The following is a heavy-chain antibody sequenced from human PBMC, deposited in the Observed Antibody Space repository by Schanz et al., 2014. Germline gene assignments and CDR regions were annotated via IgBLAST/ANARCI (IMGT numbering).Heavy chain of an antibody. J-gene: IGHJ4*02. CDR3: AKGRTVWSGSDRKYYFDY. D-gene: IGHD1-26*01. CDR2: ISYDGSTK. CDR1: GFTFSSYA. V-gene: IGHV3-30*04. Sequence: QVQLVESGGGVVQPGRSLRLSCAASGFTFSSYAMHWVRQAPGKGLEWVAVISYDGSTKYYADSVKGRFTISRDNSKNTLYLQMNSLRAEDTAIYYCAKGRTVWSGSDRKYYFDYWGQGTLVTVSS.